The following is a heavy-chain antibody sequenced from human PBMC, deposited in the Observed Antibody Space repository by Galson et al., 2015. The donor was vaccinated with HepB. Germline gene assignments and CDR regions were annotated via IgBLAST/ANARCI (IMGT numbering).Heavy chain of an antibody. CDR1: GYTFTSYA. J-gene: IGHJ4*02. CDR2: INAGNGNT. CDR3: ARRSDGSGSYYNEGLDY. V-gene: IGHV1-3*01. Sequence: SVKVSCKASGYTFTSYAMHWVRQAPGQRLEWMGWINAGNGNTKYSQKFQGRVTITRDTSASTAYMELSSLRSEDTAVYYCARRSDGSGSYYNEGLDYWGQGTLVTVSS. D-gene: IGHD3-10*01.